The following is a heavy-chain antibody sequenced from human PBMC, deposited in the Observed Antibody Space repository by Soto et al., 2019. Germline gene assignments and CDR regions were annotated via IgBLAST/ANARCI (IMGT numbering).Heavy chain of an antibody. J-gene: IGHJ6*02. CDR3: ARGWNYYDSSGYPYYYYGMDV. CDR2: IYYSGST. D-gene: IGHD3-22*01. V-gene: IGHV4-59*01. Sequence: RSLTCTVSGGSISSYYWSWIRQPPGKGLEWIGYIYYSGSTNYNPSLKSRVTISVDTSKNQFSLKLSSVTAADTAVYYCARGWNYYDSSGYPYYYYGMDVWGQGTTVTVSS. CDR1: GGSISSYY.